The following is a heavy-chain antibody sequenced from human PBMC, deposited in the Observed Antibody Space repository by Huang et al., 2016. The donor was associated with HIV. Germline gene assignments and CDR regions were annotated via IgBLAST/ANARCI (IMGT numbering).Heavy chain of an antibody. V-gene: IGHV1-24*01. D-gene: IGHD2-21*01. CDR2: FAPENGET. Sequence: QVQLVQSGAEVKKPGASVKVSCKVSGYTLTELSIHWVRQAPGKGLEGMGGFAPENGETNYEQNCQGRVTMTEDTATDTAYMELNSLRSEDTAVYYCATGFDTYYDIWGQGTMVSASS. J-gene: IGHJ3*02. CDR3: ATGFDTYYDI. CDR1: GYTLTELS.